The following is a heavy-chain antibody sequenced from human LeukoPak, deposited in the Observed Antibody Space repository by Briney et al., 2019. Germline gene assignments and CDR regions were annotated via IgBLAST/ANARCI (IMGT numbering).Heavy chain of an antibody. J-gene: IGHJ4*02. Sequence: GESLKISCKGSGYSFTSYWIGWVRQMPGKGLEWMGIIYPGDSDTGYSPSFQGQVTISADKSISTAYLQWSSLKASDTAMYYCARIKDYDFWSGYYRPHYFDYWGQGTLVTVSS. V-gene: IGHV5-51*01. D-gene: IGHD3-3*01. CDR1: GYSFTSYW. CDR3: ARIKDYDFWSGYYRPHYFDY. CDR2: IYPGDSDT.